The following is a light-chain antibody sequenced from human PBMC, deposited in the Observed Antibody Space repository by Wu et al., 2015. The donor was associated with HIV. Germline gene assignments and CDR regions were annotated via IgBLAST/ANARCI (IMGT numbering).Light chain of an antibody. J-gene: IGKJ1*01. CDR2: GAS. V-gene: IGKV3-20*01. Sequence: EIVLTQSPGTLSLSPGESATLSCRASEDLASDYLAWCQQRPGQAPTLLIYGASHRATGIPDRFSASGSGTDFSLTIRRLEPEDFAVYYCQQYSDSIRTFGQGTKVELK. CDR3: QQYSDSIRT. CDR1: EDLASDY.